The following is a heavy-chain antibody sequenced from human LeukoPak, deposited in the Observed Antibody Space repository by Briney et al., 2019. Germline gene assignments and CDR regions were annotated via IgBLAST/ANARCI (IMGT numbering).Heavy chain of an antibody. V-gene: IGHV3-7*01. Sequence: GGSLRLSCVVSGFSFRSHWVSWVRQSPGKGLEWVANIKPDGSDKYYVDSARGRFTVSRDNAKNSAFLQMNSLRAEDTAIYYCATISAQTFDIWGQGTLVSVSS. CDR1: GFSFRSHW. CDR3: ATISAQTFDI. D-gene: IGHD5-24*01. CDR2: IKPDGSDK. J-gene: IGHJ3*02.